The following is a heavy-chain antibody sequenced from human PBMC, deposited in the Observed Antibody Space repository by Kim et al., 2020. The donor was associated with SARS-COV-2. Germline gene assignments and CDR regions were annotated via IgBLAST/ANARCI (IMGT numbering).Heavy chain of an antibody. V-gene: IGHV3-11*01. Sequence: DSVKGRFTISRDKDKNSLYLQMNSLRAEDTAVYYCARALYYDFWSGHLGYWGQGTLVTVSS. D-gene: IGHD3-3*01. J-gene: IGHJ4*02. CDR3: ARALYYDFWSGHLGY.